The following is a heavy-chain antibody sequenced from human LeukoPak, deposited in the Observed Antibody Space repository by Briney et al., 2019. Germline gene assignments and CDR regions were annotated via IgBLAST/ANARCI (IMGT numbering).Heavy chain of an antibody. V-gene: IGHV4-31*03. CDR3: ATTVGSYFDY. J-gene: IGHJ4*02. D-gene: IGHD3-16*01. Sequence: SQTLSLTCTVSGGSISSGGYYWSWIRQHPGKGLEWIGYIYYSGSTYYNPPLKSRVTMSVDTSENQFSLKLSSVTAADTAVYYCATTVGSYFDYWSQGTLVTVSS. CDR1: GGSISSGGYY. CDR2: IYYSGST.